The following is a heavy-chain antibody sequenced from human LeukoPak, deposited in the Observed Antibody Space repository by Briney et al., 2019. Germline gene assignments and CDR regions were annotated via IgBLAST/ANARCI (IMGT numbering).Heavy chain of an antibody. D-gene: IGHD6-6*01. Sequence: GGSLRLSCAASGFTFSSYAMSLVRQAPGKGLEWVSAISGSGGSTYYADSVKGRFTISRDNAKNSLYLQMNSLRAEDTAVYYCARDRWQLVDDAFDIWGQGTMVTVSS. CDR2: ISGSGGST. CDR3: ARDRWQLVDDAFDI. CDR1: GFTFSSYA. V-gene: IGHV3-23*01. J-gene: IGHJ3*02.